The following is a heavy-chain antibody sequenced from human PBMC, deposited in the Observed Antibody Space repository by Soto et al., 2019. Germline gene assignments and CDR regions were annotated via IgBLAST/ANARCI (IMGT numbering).Heavy chain of an antibody. Sequence: ASVKVSFKASGYTFTGYYMHWVRQAPGQGLEWMGWINPNSGGTNYAQKFQGRVTMTRDTSISTAYMELSRLRSDDTAVYYCARVVVVPAAKRTHWFDPWGQGTLVTVSS. V-gene: IGHV1-2*02. J-gene: IGHJ5*02. CDR2: INPNSGGT. D-gene: IGHD2-2*01. CDR1: GYTFTGYY. CDR3: ARVVVVPAAKRTHWFDP.